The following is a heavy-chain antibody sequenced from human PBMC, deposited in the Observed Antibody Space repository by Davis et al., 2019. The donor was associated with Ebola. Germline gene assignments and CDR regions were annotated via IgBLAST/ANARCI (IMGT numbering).Heavy chain of an antibody. CDR2: IKQDGTEK. J-gene: IGHJ5*02. CDR1: GFSFSSSW. V-gene: IGHV3-7*01. CDR3: VTDRGLGWFDP. Sequence: GESLKISCAASGFSFSSSWMSWVCQAPGKGLEWVANIKQDGTEKYYVDSVKGRFTISRDNAKDLLSLQMSSLRGEDTAIYYCVTDRGLGWFDPWGQGTLVTVSS. D-gene: IGHD3-10*01.